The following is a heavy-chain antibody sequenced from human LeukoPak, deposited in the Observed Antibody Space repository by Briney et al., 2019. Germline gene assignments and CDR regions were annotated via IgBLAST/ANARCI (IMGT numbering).Heavy chain of an antibody. CDR1: GGSISSSSYY. V-gene: IGHV4-39*07. Sequence: PSETLSLTCSVSGGSISSSSYYWTWIRQPPGKGLEWIGSIHQSGSTYDNPSLKSRVTISIDTSKNEFSLKLNSVTAADTAVYHCARDDLERLSELNWFDPWGQGTLVTVSS. J-gene: IGHJ5*02. CDR3: ARDDLERLSELNWFDP. D-gene: IGHD1-1*01. CDR2: IHQSGST.